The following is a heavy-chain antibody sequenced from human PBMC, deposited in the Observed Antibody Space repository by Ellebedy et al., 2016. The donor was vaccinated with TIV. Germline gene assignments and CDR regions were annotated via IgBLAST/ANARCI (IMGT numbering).Heavy chain of an antibody. D-gene: IGHD4-17*01. V-gene: IGHV5-51*01. CDR1: GYSFTSYW. CDR3: ARQPPYGAITGYFDY. Sequence: GESLKISCKGSGYSFTSYWIGWVRQMPGKGLEWMGIIYPGDSDTRYSPSFQGQVTISADKSISTAYLQWSSLKASDTAMYYCARQPPYGAITGYFDYWGQGTLVTVSS. CDR2: IYPGDSDT. J-gene: IGHJ4*02.